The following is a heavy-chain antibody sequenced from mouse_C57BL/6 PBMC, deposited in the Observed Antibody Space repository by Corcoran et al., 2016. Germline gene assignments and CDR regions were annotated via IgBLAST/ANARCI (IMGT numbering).Heavy chain of an antibody. Sequence: EVQLQQSGPELVKPGASVKISCKASGYTFTDYYMNWVKQSHGKSLEWIGDINPNNGGTSYNQKFKGKATLTVDKSSSTAYMELRSLTSEDSAVYYCASGHSNLDYWGQGTTLTVSS. J-gene: IGHJ2*01. CDR1: GYTFTDYY. CDR3: ASGHSNLDY. CDR2: INPNNGGT. V-gene: IGHV1-26*01. D-gene: IGHD2-5*01.